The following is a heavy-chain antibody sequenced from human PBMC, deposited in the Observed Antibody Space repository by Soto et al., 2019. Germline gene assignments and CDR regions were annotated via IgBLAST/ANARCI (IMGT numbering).Heavy chain of an antibody. J-gene: IGHJ6*02. Sequence: PSETLSLTCTVSGGSISSYYWSWIRQPPGKGLEWIGYIYYSGSTNYNPSHKSRVTISVDTSKNQFSLKLSSVTAADTAVYYCARAAGVDTAMFRYGIDVWGQVTTVTVPS. CDR3: ARAAGVDTAMFRYGIDV. CDR1: GGSISSYY. V-gene: IGHV4-59*01. CDR2: IYYSGST. D-gene: IGHD5-18*01.